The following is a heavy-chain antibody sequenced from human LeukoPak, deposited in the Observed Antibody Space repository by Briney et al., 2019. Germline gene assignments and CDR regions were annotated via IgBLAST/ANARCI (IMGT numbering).Heavy chain of an antibody. Sequence: PGGSLRLSCAASGFTFSSYSMNWVRQAPGKGLEWVSYISSSGSTIDYADSVKGRFTISRDNAKNSLYLQMNSLRVEDTAVYYCSRLRGYSYGYGDYWGQGTLVTVSS. CDR2: ISSSGSTI. J-gene: IGHJ4*02. CDR1: GFTFSSYS. D-gene: IGHD5-18*01. CDR3: SRLRGYSYGYGDY. V-gene: IGHV3-48*04.